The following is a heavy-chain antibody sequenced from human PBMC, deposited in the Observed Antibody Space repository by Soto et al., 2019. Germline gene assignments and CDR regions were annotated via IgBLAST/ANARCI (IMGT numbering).Heavy chain of an antibody. CDR3: ARHVAGYSSGLDY. CDR1: GGSISSSSYY. D-gene: IGHD6-19*01. J-gene: IGHJ4*02. Sequence: QLQLQESGPGLVKPSETLSLTCTVSGGSISSSSYYWGWIRQPPGKGLEWIGSIYYSGNTYYNPSLKSRVPISVDPSKNQFSLKLSSVTAADTAVYYCARHVAGYSSGLDYWGQGTLVTVSS. CDR2: IYYSGNT. V-gene: IGHV4-39*01.